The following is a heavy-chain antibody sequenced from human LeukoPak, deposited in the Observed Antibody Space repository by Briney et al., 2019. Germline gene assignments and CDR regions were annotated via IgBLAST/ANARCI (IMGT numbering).Heavy chain of an antibody. CDR3: SRDLSSTSNWELDY. V-gene: IGHV1-2*06. Sequence: ASVNVSCKASGYTFTGYFMHWVRPAPGQGLEWMGRINPNSGGTNYAQNFQGRVTMTRDTSISTAYMDLSRLTSDDTAVYYCSRDLSSTSNWELDYWGQGTLVTVSS. D-gene: IGHD1-26*01. J-gene: IGHJ4*02. CDR2: INPNSGGT. CDR1: GYTFTGYF.